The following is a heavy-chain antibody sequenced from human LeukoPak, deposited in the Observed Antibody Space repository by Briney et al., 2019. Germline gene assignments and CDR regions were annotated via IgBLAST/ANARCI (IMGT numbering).Heavy chain of an antibody. D-gene: IGHD5-18*01. CDR1: GFTFSSYA. Sequence: PGGSLRLSCAPSGFTFSSYALGWVRQAPGKGLEWVSALTASGGNTYYAGTVKGGFPCPGAHSKNPLYLRVDGLEAEDTAVYYCAKGNGYRYGRYYFDYWGQGTLVTVSS. CDR3: AKGNGYRYGRYYFDY. J-gene: IGHJ4*02. CDR2: LTASGGNT. V-gene: IGHV3-23*01.